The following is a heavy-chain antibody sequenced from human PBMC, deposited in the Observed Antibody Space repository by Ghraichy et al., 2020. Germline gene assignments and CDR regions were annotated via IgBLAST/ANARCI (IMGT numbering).Heavy chain of an antibody. CDR2: INAGNGNT. D-gene: IGHD4-23*01. V-gene: IGHV1-3*01. CDR1: GYTFTSYA. J-gene: IGHJ4*02. Sequence: ASVKVSCKASGYTFTSYAMHWVRQAPGQRLEWMGWINAGNGNTKYSQKFQGRVTVTRDTSASTAYMELSSLRSEDTAVYYCARAFYGGNSRLDYWGQGTLVTVSS. CDR3: ARAFYGGNSRLDY.